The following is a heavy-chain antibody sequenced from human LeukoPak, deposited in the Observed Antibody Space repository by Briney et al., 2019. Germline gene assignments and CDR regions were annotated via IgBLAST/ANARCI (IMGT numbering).Heavy chain of an antibody. CDR3: ARDRAGDSFDI. CDR1: GDSISSGNYY. D-gene: IGHD7-27*01. J-gene: IGHJ3*02. CDR2: IYTSGNT. Sequence: PSETLSLTCTVSGDSISSGNYYWTWIRQPAGKGLEWIGRIYTSGNTNCNPSLKSQVTISMDTSKNQFSLNLNSVTAADTAVYYCARDRAGDSFDIWGQGTMVTVSS. V-gene: IGHV4-61*02.